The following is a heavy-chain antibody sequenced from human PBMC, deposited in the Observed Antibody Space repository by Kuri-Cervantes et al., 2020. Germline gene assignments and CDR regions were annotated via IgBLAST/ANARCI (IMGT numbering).Heavy chain of an antibody. CDR1: GGSFSGYY. Sequence: SETLSLTCAVYGGSFSGYYWSWIRQPPGKGLEWIGEINHSGSTNYNPSLKSRVTISVDTSKNQFSLKLSSVTAADTAVYYCARGRGGVVGATYFDYWGQGTLATVSS. D-gene: IGHD1-26*01. V-gene: IGHV4-34*01. CDR3: ARGRGGVVGATYFDY. CDR2: INHSGST. J-gene: IGHJ4*02.